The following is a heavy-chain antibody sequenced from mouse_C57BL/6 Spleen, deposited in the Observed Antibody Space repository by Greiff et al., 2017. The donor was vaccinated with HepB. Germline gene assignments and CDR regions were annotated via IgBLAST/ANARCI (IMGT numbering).Heavy chain of an antibody. CDR3: ARVPYGSSYDYAMDY. V-gene: IGHV1-64*01. Sequence: VQLQQPGAELVKPGASVKLSCKASGYTFTSYWMHWVKQRPGQGLEWIGMIHPNSGSTNYNEKFKSKATLTVDKSSSTAYMQLSSLTSEDSAVYYCARVPYGSSYDYAMDYWGQGTSVTVSS. CDR1: GYTFTSYW. D-gene: IGHD1-1*01. J-gene: IGHJ4*01. CDR2: IHPNSGST.